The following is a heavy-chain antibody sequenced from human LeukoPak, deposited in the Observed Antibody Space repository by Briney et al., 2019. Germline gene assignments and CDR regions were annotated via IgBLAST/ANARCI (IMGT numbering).Heavy chain of an antibody. J-gene: IGHJ3*02. CDR1: GFTFSSYG. V-gene: IGHV3-33*01. CDR3: ASFFDSSGYYYDDAFDI. D-gene: IGHD3-22*01. Sequence: GRSLRLSCAASGFTFSSYGIHWVRQAPGKGLEWVAVIWYDGSNKYYADSVKGRFTISRDNSKNTLYLQMNSLRAEDTAVYYCASFFDSSGYYYDDAFDIWGQGTMVTVSS. CDR2: IWYDGSNK.